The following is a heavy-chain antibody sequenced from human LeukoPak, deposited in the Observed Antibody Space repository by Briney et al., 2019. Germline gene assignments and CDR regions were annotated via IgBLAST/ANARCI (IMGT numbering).Heavy chain of an antibody. J-gene: IGHJ3*02. Sequence: PSETLSLTCSVSGGSISSYYWSWIRQTPGKGLEWIGYIYYSGSTNYNPSLKSRVTISVDTSKNQFSLKVRSVTAADTAMYYCARADAFDRWSPGTMVTVSS. CDR3: ARADAFDR. CDR1: GGSISSYY. CDR2: IYYSGST. V-gene: IGHV4-59*01.